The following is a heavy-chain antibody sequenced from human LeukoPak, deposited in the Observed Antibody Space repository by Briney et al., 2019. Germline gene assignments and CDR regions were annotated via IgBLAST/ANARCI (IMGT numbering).Heavy chain of an antibody. CDR2: INPNTGDT. CDR1: GYIFTGYY. D-gene: IGHD3-10*01. J-gene: IGHJ5*02. Sequence: GSVKVSCKTSGYIFTGYYIHWVRQAPGQGLEWMGWINPNTGDTNYTQKFQGRVIMTRDTSITTAYMDLIRLKSDDTAVYYCARDEIGGSNWFDPWGQGTLVTVSS. CDR3: ARDEIGGSNWFDP. V-gene: IGHV1-2*02.